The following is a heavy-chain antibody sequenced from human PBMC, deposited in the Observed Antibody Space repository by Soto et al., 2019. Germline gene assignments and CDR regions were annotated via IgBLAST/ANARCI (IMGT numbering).Heavy chain of an antibody. V-gene: IGHV1-69*13. CDR3: ARDRAKWLRLRSAGWFDP. D-gene: IGHD5-12*01. Sequence: ASVKVSCKASGGTFSSYAISWLRQSPGQGLEWMGGIIPIFGTANYAQKFQGRVTITADESTSTAYMELSSLRSEDTAVYYCARDRAKWLRLRSAGWFDPWGQGTLVTVSS. CDR1: GGTFSSYA. CDR2: IIPIFGTA. J-gene: IGHJ5*02.